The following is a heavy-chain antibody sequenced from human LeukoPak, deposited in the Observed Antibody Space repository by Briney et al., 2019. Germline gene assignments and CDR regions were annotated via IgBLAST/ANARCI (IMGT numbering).Heavy chain of an antibody. V-gene: IGHV3-23*01. Sequence: WGSLRLSCAASGFTFSSYDMSWVRQAPGKGLEWVSLITASGTSTYYADSVKGRFTISRDNSKSTLYLQMHSLRAEDTATYYCARSFDSSSYYSYWGQGTLVTVSS. CDR3: ARSFDSSSYYSY. D-gene: IGHD3-22*01. J-gene: IGHJ4*02. CDR1: GFTFSSYD. CDR2: ITASGTST.